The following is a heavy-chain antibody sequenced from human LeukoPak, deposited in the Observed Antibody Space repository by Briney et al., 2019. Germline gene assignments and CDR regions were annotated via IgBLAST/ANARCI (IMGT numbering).Heavy chain of an antibody. Sequence: ASVTVSCTASGYTFTSYDINWVRQATGQGLEWMGWMNPNSGNTGYAQNFQGRVTMTRDTSITTAYMELSSLRSDGTAVYYCARHDYGDKASFDYWGQGTLVTVSS. CDR1: GYTFTSYD. CDR3: ARHDYGDKASFDY. V-gene: IGHV1-8*01. CDR2: MNPNSGNT. J-gene: IGHJ4*02. D-gene: IGHD4-17*01.